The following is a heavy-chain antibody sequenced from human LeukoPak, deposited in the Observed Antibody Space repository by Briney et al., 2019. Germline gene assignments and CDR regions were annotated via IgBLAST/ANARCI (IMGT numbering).Heavy chain of an antibody. V-gene: IGHV4-4*02. D-gene: IGHD2-2*02. CDR3: ARDPIPVLGVNFDS. CDR2: IYHNGAT. CDR1: GFTVSSSAM. Sequence: PGGSLRLSCAASGFTVSSSAMSWVRQPPGKGLEWIGQIYHNGATTYNPSLESRVTMSVDKSNNQFSLKMTSVTAADTAVYYCARDPIPVLGVNFDSWGQGALVTVSS. J-gene: IGHJ4*02.